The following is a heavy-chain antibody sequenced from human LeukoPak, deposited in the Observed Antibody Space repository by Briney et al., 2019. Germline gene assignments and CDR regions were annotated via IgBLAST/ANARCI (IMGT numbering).Heavy chain of an antibody. D-gene: IGHD6-13*01. CDR1: GFTFSSYG. CDR2: ISAISGST. V-gene: IGHV3-23*01. CDR3: AKGGSSSWDYFDH. Sequence: GGSLRLSCAASGFTFSSYGMSWVRQAPGKGLEWVSTISAISGSTYFADSVKGRFTISRDNSKDTLYLQMNSLRAEDTAVYYCAKGGSSSWDYFDHWGQGTLVTVSS. J-gene: IGHJ4*02.